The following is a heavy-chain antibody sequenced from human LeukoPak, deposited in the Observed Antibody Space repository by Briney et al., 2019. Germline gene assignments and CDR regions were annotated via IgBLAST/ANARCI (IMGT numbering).Heavy chain of an antibody. Sequence: SGPTLVKPTQTLTLTCTFSGFSLSTSGVGVGWIRQPPGKALEWLALIYWNNDKRYSPSLQSRLTITKDTSKNQVVLTMTNMDPVDTATYYCASDYSNRGTFDYWGQGTLVTVSS. D-gene: IGHD4-11*01. J-gene: IGHJ4*02. V-gene: IGHV2-5*01. CDR1: GFSLSTSGVG. CDR3: ASDYSNRGTFDY. CDR2: IYWNNDK.